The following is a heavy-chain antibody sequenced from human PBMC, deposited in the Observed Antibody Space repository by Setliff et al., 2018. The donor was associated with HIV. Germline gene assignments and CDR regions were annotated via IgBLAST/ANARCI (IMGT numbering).Heavy chain of an antibody. V-gene: IGHV3-23*01. D-gene: IGHD2-2*01. CDR3: AASADGDCATTSCTNWFDP. J-gene: IGHJ5*02. Sequence: HPGGSLRLSCAASGFTFSSYAMSWVRQAPGKGLEWVSTISANGGSTYYADSVKGRFTISRDNSKDTLSLQLSSLKVEDTAVYFCAASADGDCATTSCTNWFDPWGQGTLVTVSS. CDR1: GFTFSSYA. CDR2: ISANGGST.